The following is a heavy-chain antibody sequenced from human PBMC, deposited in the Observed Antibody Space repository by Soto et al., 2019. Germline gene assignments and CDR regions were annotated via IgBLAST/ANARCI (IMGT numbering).Heavy chain of an antibody. J-gene: IGHJ4*02. D-gene: IGHD1-26*01. CDR3: TWRSGNYYDY. Sequence: PGGSLRLSCAAPGFTLTSNGMSWVRQAPGKGLQWVSGITGSDGVTFYADSVKGRFTLARDTSKSTLCLQMNSLRAEDTAVYYCTWRSGNYYDYWGQGTLVTVSS. CDR1: GFTLTSNG. CDR2: ITGSDGVT. V-gene: IGHV3-23*01.